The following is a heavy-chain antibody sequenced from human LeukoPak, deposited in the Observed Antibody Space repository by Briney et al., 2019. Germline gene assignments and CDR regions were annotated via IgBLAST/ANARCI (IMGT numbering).Heavy chain of an antibody. CDR1: GSTFDDYG. CDR2: IKSKTDGGTT. J-gene: IGHJ4*02. V-gene: IGHV3-15*01. D-gene: IGHD5-12*01. CDR3: TRGYSGYDLDY. Sequence: GGSLRLSCAASGSTFDDYGMSWVRQAPGKGLEWVGRIKSKTDGGTTDYAAPVKGRFTISRDDSKNTLYLQMNSLKTEDTAVYYCTRGYSGYDLDYWGQGTLVTVSS.